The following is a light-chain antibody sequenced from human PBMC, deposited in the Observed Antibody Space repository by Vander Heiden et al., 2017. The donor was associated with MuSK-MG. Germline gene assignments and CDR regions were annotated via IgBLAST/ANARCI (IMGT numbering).Light chain of an antibody. Sequence: EIVLTQSPGTLSLSPGESATLSCRASQSVSSSYLAWFQQKPGQAPRLLIYDASSRATGIPDRFSGSGSGTDFSLTISRLEPEDFAVYYCQQYGTSPFTFGPGTKVDIK. J-gene: IGKJ3*01. V-gene: IGKV3-20*01. CDR3: QQYGTSPFT. CDR1: QSVSSSY. CDR2: DAS.